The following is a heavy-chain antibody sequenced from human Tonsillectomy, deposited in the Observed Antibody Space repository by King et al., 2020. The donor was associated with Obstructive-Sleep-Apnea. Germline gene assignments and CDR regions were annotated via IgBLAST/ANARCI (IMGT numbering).Heavy chain of an antibody. CDR3: TPFDYYGMDV. V-gene: IGHV3-21*01. Sequence: QLVQSGGGLVKPGGSLRLSCAASGFTFSSYSMNWVRQAPGKGLEWVSSISSSSSSINYADSVKGRFTISRDNAKNSLYLQMNSLRAEDTAVYYCTPFDYYGMDVWGQGTTVTVSS. D-gene: IGHD2/OR15-2a*01. J-gene: IGHJ6*02. CDR1: GFTFSSYS. CDR2: ISSSSSSI.